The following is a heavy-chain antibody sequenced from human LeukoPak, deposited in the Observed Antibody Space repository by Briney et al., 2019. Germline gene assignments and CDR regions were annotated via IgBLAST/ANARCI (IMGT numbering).Heavy chain of an antibody. D-gene: IGHD2-2*01. Sequence: SETLSLTCTVSGGSISGYYWSWIRQPPGKGLEWIGFVSYSGSTNYNPSLKSRVTMSVDTSRNQFSLKLTSVTAADTAVYYCARIVVVPAALGYYYYMDVWGKGTTVTVSS. CDR2: VSYSGST. J-gene: IGHJ6*03. CDR3: ARIVVVPAALGYYYYMDV. V-gene: IGHV4-59*08. CDR1: GGSISGYY.